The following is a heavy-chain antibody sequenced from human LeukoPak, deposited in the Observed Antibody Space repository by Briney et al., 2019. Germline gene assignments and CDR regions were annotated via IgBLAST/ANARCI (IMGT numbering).Heavy chain of an antibody. J-gene: IGHJ4*02. V-gene: IGHV1-18*01. CDR2: ISAYNGDT. CDR3: ARDVYCSGGNCYYYFDY. Sequence: ASVKVSCKASGYTFTSYDIAWVRQAPGQGLEWMAWISAYNGDTNYAQKLQGRATMTTDTSTSTAYMELTSLNSDDTAVYYCARDVYCSGGNCYYYFDYWGQGTLVTVSS. CDR1: GYTFTSYD. D-gene: IGHD2-15*01.